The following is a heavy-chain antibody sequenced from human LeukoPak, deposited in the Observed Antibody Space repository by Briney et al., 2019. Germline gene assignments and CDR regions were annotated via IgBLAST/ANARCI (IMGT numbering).Heavy chain of an antibody. Sequence: PSETLSLTCTVSGGSISSYYWSWIRQPPGKGLEWIGYIYYSGSTYYNPSLKSRVTMSVDTSKNQFSLKLSSVTAVDTAVYYCTRNPGLGLAENDYWGQGTLVTVSS. V-gene: IGHV4-59*04. J-gene: IGHJ4*02. D-gene: IGHD3/OR15-3a*01. CDR3: TRNPGLGLAENDY. CDR1: GGSISSYY. CDR2: IYYSGST.